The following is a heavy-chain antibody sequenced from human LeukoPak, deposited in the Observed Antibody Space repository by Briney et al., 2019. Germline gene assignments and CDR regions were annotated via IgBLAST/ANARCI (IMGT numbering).Heavy chain of an antibody. D-gene: IGHD3-22*01. J-gene: IGHJ4*02. Sequence: GASVKVSCKASGYTFTGYYMHWVRQAPGQGPEWMGRINPNSGGTNYAQKFQGRVTMTRDTSISTAYMELSRLRSDDTAVYYCARAPYYYDSSGSTLGYWGQGTLVTVSS. CDR2: INPNSGGT. CDR1: GYTFTGYY. CDR3: ARAPYYYDSSGSTLGY. V-gene: IGHV1-2*06.